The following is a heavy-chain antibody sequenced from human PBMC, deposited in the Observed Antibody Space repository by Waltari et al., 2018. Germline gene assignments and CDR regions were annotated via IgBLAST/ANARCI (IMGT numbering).Heavy chain of an antibody. Sequence: EMRLLESGGALVQPGESLRPPWAASGFPFRPQTMTWVRQAPGKGLEWVAVMTASGLMHYGDSVKGRFIISRDNSKNTLYLEMYRLRVEDTATYYCAKDEGARLAPTFGMDAWGQGTTVIVS. CDR1: GFPFRPQT. D-gene: IGHD1-26*01. CDR3: AKDEGARLAPTFGMDA. CDR2: MTASGLM. J-gene: IGHJ6*02. V-gene: IGHV3-23*01.